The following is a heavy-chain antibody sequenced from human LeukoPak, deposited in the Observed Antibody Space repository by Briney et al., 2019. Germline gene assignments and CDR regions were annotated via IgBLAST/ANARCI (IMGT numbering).Heavy chain of an antibody. CDR3: ARRQLWLPWYFDY. Sequence: PSETLSLTCAVYSTSFNDYYWSWLRQSPGKGLEWIGEVDHRGIINYNPSLKSRITISADTSKSHFSLNLTSVTAADTAVYYCARRQLWLPWYFDYWGQGTPVTVSS. V-gene: IGHV4-34*01. CDR1: STSFNDYY. CDR2: VDHRGII. D-gene: IGHD5-18*01. J-gene: IGHJ4*02.